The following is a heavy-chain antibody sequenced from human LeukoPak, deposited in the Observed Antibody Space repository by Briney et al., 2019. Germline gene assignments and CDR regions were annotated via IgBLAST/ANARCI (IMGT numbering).Heavy chain of an antibody. CDR1: GGSISSYY. CDR3: ARGLRDGYTLFYFDY. Sequence: PSETLSLTCTVSGGSISSYYWGWIRQPPGKGLEWIGSIYYTGSTFYNPSLKSRVTISVDTSKNQFSMKLSSVTAADTAVYFCARGLRDGYTLFYFDYWGQGTLVTVSS. CDR2: IYYTGST. V-gene: IGHV4-39*01. J-gene: IGHJ4*02. D-gene: IGHD5-24*01.